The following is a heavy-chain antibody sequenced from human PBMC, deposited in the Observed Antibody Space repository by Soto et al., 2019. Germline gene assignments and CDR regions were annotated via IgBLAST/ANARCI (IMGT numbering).Heavy chain of an antibody. V-gene: IGHV6-1*01. Sequence: SQTLSLTCVGSGDTVSSNSVAWNWVRQSPSRGLEWLGRTYYRSRWYSDYAVSVRSRIDINADTSKNKVSLQLKSVSPEDTAVYYCARSEEDSDYYYYGMDVWGQGTTVTASS. D-gene: IGHD2-15*01. CDR2: TYYRSRWYS. CDR3: ARSEEDSDYYYYGMDV. CDR1: GDTVSSNSVA. J-gene: IGHJ6*02.